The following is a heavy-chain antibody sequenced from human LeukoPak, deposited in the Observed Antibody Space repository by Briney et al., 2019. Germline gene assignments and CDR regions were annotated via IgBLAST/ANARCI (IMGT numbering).Heavy chain of an antibody. CDR2: IYNTGTT. J-gene: IGHJ4*02. Sequence: SETLSLTCTVSGGSISTYYWSWIRQPAGKGLEWIGRIYNTGTTNRNPSLKSRATMSVDTSKNQFSLKLSSVTAADTAVYYCARANPPGAFDYWGQGTLVTVSS. CDR1: GGSISTYY. CDR3: ARANPPGAFDY. V-gene: IGHV4-4*07.